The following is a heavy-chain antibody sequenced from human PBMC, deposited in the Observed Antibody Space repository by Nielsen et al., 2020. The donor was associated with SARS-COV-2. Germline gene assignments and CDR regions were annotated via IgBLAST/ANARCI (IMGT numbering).Heavy chain of an antibody. Sequence: SETLSLTCAVYGGSFNGYCWSWIRQAPGKGLEWIGEIDHSGITNYKPSLKSRVTISVDRSKNQFSLKMTSVTAADTAVYFCARVDCTETTCYWGFVFWGQGTLVTVSS. D-gene: IGHD2-2*01. CDR1: GGSFNGYC. CDR3: ARVDCTETTCYWGFVF. CDR2: IDHSGIT. V-gene: IGHV4-34*01. J-gene: IGHJ4*02.